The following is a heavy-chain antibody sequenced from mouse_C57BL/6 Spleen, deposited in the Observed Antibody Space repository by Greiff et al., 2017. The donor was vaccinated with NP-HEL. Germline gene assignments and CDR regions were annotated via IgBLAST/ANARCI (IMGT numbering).Heavy chain of an antibody. CDR3: ARLGGYAMDY. J-gene: IGHJ4*01. Sequence: EVKLVESGGGLVKPGGSLKLSCAASGFTFSDYGMHWVRQAPEKGLEWVAYISSGSSTIYYADTVKGRFTISRDNAKNTLFLQMTRLRSEDTAMYYCARLGGYAMDYWGQGTSVTVSS. D-gene: IGHD2-2*01. CDR1: GFTFSDYG. CDR2: ISSGSSTI. V-gene: IGHV5-17*01.